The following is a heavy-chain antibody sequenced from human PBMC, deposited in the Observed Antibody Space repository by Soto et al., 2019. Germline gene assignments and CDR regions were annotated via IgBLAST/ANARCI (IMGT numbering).Heavy chain of an antibody. CDR3: ARVRYDRSGFDH. Sequence: QVQLQESGPGLVRPSGALSVTCAVSGDSISRSHWWSWVRQSPGKGLEWIGEISHSGITNYNPSLKRRVPISGDKSKNQLSLKLTSVTAADTAVYYCARVRYDRSGFDHWGQGTLVSVSS. V-gene: IGHV4-4*02. D-gene: IGHD3-22*01. CDR1: GDSISRSHW. J-gene: IGHJ4*02. CDR2: ISHSGIT.